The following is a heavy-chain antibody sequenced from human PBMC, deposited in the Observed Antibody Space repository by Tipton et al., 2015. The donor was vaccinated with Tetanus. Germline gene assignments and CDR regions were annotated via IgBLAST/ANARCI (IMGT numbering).Heavy chain of an antibody. Sequence: SLRLSCAASGFTFSSYGMHWVRQAPGKGLEWVAVIWYDGSNKYYADSVKDRFTISRDNSKNTLYLQMNSLRAEDTAVYYCARGSTWIQLWLSWFDPWGQGTLVTVSS. J-gene: IGHJ5*02. V-gene: IGHV3-33*01. CDR3: ARGSTWIQLWLSWFDP. D-gene: IGHD5-18*01. CDR2: IWYDGSNK. CDR1: GFTFSSYG.